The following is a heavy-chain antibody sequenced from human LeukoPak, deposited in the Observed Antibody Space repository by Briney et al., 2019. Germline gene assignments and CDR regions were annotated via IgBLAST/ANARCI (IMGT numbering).Heavy chain of an antibody. CDR1: GYTFSAYS. D-gene: IGHD3-16*02. Sequence: ASVKVSCKASGYTFSAYSIHWVRQAPGQGLEWMGWINPDSGDTNYAQKFQGRVTMTRDTSISTAYMELSRLRSDDTAVYYCARDSYDYVWGSYRFGPFDYWGQGTLVTVSS. CDR2: INPDSGDT. CDR3: ARDSYDYVWGSYRFGPFDY. J-gene: IGHJ4*02. V-gene: IGHV1-2*02.